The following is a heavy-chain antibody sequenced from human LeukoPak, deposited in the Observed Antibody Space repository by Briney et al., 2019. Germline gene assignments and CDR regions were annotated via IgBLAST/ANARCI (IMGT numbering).Heavy chain of an antibody. D-gene: IGHD3-16*01. CDR1: GFTFSSYS. CDR2: ISSSSSYI. CDR3: GRVWGSYSQPGGFDP. J-gene: IGHJ5*02. V-gene: IGHV3-21*01. Sequence: GGSLRLSCAASGFTFSSYSMNWVRQAPGKGLEWVSSISSSSSYIYYADSVKGRFTISRDDAKNSLYLQMNSLRAEDTAVYYCGRVWGSYSQPGGFDPWGQGSLVTVPS.